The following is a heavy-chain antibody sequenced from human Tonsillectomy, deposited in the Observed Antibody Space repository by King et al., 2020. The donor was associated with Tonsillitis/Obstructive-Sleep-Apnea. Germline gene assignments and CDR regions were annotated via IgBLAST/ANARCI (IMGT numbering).Heavy chain of an antibody. V-gene: IGHV4-39*01. Sequence: QLQESGPGLVKPSETLSLTCTVSGGSISSSNYYLGWIRQPPGKGLEWSGSIFYSGSTYFNPSLKSQVTISVYTSNNQFSLKLRSLTAADTAVYYCARRLVGGSLGYYYYYYMDVWGKGTTVTVSS. CDR2: IFYSGST. CDR1: GGSISSSNYY. J-gene: IGHJ6*03. CDR3: ARRLVGGSLGYYYYYYMDV. D-gene: IGHD3-16*01.